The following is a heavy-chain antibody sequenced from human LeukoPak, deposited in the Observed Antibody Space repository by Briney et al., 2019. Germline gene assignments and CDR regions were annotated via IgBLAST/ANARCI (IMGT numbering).Heavy chain of an antibody. V-gene: IGHV3-30*02. CDR3: AKAYPPYYYDSSGYYIDY. D-gene: IGHD3-22*01. J-gene: IGHJ4*02. CDR2: IRYEGNEK. Sequence: GGSLRLSCAASGFTFNNYGMHWVRRAPGKGLEWVAFIRYEGNEKYYADSVKGRFTISRDNSKNTLYLQMNSLRAEDTAVYYCAKAYPPYYYDSSGYYIDYWGQGTLVTVSS. CDR1: GFTFNNYG.